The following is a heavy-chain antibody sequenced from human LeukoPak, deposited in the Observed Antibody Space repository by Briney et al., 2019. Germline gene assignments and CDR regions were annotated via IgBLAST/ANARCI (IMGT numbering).Heavy chain of an antibody. Sequence: SETLSLICTVSGGSISSYYWSWIRQPPGKGLEWIGYIYNSGSTNYNPSLKSRVTISVDTSKNQYSLKMSSVTAADTAVYYCARDSGGPHSGFEIWGQGTMVTASS. CDR1: GGSISSYY. V-gene: IGHV4-59*01. J-gene: IGHJ3*02. CDR3: ARDSGGPHSGFEI. D-gene: IGHD6-19*01. CDR2: IYNSGST.